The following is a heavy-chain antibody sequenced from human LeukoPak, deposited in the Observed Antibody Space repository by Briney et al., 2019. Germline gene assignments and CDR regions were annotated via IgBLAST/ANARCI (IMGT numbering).Heavy chain of an antibody. CDR1: GGSIGSYY. Sequence: SETLSLTCTVSGGSIGSYYWSWIRQPPGKGLEWIGYIYYSGSTNYNPSLKSRVTISVDTSKNQFSLKLSSVTAADTAVYYCARLSGFYYFDYWGQGTLVTVSS. CDR3: ARLSGFYYFDY. D-gene: IGHD5/OR15-5a*01. CDR2: IYYSGST. J-gene: IGHJ4*02. V-gene: IGHV4-59*01.